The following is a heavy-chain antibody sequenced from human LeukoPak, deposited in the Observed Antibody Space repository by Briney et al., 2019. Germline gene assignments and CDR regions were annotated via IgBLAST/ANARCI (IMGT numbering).Heavy chain of an antibody. Sequence: ASVKVSCKASGYTFTSYDINWVRQATGQGLEWMGWMNPNSGNTGYAQKFQGRVTITRNTSISTAYMELSSLRSEDTAVYYCARGLWFGELSYYYYSYMDVWGKGTTVTVSS. V-gene: IGHV1-8*03. CDR1: GYTFTSYD. CDR3: ARGLWFGELSYYYYSYMDV. J-gene: IGHJ6*03. CDR2: MNPNSGNT. D-gene: IGHD3-10*01.